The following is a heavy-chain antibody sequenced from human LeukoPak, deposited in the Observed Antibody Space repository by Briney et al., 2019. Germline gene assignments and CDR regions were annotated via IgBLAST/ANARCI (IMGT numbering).Heavy chain of an antibody. D-gene: IGHD3-10*02. V-gene: IGHV3-53*01. CDR3: AELGITMIGGV. CDR2: IYNDGRT. J-gene: IGHJ6*04. CDR1: GFTVRSSY. Sequence: GGSLRLSCAASGFTVRSSYMSWFRQAPGKGLEWASVIYNDGRTYYADSVKGRFIISKDISKNTLYLQMNNLRADDTAVYYCAELGITMIGGVWGKGTTVTISS.